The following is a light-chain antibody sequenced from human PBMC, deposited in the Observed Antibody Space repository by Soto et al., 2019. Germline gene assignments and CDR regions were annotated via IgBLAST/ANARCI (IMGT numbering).Light chain of an antibody. Sequence: QSVLTQPPSVSAAPGQKVTIACSGSTSNIGNNYVSWYQQLPGTAPKLLIYDNXXXXXXXXXXXXXXKSGTSATLGITGLXXXDEXXXXXGTWDSSLGAGGVFGGGTKLTVL. CDR1: TSNIGNNY. CDR3: GTWDSSLGAGGV. CDR2: DNX. V-gene: IGLV1-51*01. J-gene: IGLJ3*02.